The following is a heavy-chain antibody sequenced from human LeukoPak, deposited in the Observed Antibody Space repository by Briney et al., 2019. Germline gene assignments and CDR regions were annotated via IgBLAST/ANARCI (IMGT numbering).Heavy chain of an antibody. CDR2: ISGSGGST. V-gene: IGHV3-21*01. D-gene: IGHD2-2*01. CDR1: GFIFSSKW. Sequence: GGSLRLSCAASGFIFSSKWMSWVRQAPGKGLEWVSAISGSGGSTYYADSVKGRFTISRDNAKNSLYLQMNSLRAEDTAVYYCARDLDVVVPPAPQGIVWGKGTTVTVSS. CDR3: ARDLDVVVPPAPQGIV. J-gene: IGHJ6*04.